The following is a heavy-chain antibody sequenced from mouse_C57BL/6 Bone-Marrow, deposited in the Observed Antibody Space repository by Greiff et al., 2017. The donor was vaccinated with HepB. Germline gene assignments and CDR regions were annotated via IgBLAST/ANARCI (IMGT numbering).Heavy chain of an antibody. D-gene: IGHD1-1*01. CDR3: ARHGFITTVGAMDY. CDR1: GFSLTSYG. Sequence: VNLVESGPGLVAPSQSLSITCTVSGFSLTSYGVHWVRQPPGKGLEWLVVIWSDGSTTYNSALKSRLSISKDNSKSQVFLKMNSLQTDDTAMYYCARHGFITTVGAMDYWGQGTSVTVSS. V-gene: IGHV2-6-1*01. J-gene: IGHJ4*01. CDR2: IWSDGST.